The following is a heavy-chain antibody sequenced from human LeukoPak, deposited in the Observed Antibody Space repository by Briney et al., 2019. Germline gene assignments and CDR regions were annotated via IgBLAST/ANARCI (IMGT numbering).Heavy chain of an antibody. CDR1: GFTLNKYW. J-gene: IGHJ5*02. CDR3: ARDAYTTTSNWLDP. D-gene: IGHD4-17*01. CDR2: ITGDGSDI. V-gene: IGHV3-74*01. Sequence: PGGSLRLSCEASGFTLNKYWMHWVRQAPGKGLVWVSRITGDGSDIAYADSVKGRFTVSRDDAKNTLFLQMTSLRVEDTVIYYCARDAYTTTSNWLDPWGQGTLVTVSS.